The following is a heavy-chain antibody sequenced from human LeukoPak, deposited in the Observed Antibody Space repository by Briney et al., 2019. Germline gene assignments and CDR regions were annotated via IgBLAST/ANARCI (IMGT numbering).Heavy chain of an antibody. CDR1: GFTFSSYA. CDR3: AKDLLRLAAAGGPFDY. V-gene: IGHV3-23*01. Sequence: GGSLRLSCAASGFTFSSYAMSWVRQAPGKGLEWVSAISGSGGSTYYADSVKGRFTISRDNSKNTLYLQMNSLRAEDTAVYYCAKDLLRLAAAGGPFDYWGQGTLVTVSS. CDR2: ISGSGGST. J-gene: IGHJ4*02. D-gene: IGHD6-13*01.